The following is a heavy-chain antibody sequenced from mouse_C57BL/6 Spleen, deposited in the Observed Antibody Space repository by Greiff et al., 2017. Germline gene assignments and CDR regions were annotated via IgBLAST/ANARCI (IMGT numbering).Heavy chain of an antibody. CDR3: AKETPCLLKYFDV. CDR2: IHPNSGST. J-gene: IGHJ1*03. V-gene: IGHV1-64*01. CDR1: GYTFTSYW. Sequence: QVQLQQPGAELVKPGASVKLSCKASGYTFTSYWMHWVKQRPGQGLEWIGMIHPNSGSTNYNEKFKSKATLTVDKSSSTAYMLLSSLTSEDSAVYCCAKETPCLLKYFDVWGTGTTVTVSS.